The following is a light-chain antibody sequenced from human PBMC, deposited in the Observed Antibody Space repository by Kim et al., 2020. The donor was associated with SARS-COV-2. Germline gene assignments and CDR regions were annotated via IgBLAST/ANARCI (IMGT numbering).Light chain of an antibody. V-gene: IGLV10-54*04. CDR1: NNNVGNQG. CDR2: RNN. J-gene: IGLJ3*02. CDR3: SAWDSSLNVWV. Sequence: QTDTLTCTGNNNNVGNQGAAWLQQHQGHPPQLLSYRNNNRPSGISERLSASRSGDTASLTITGLQPEDETDYYCSAWDSSLNVWVFGGGTQLTVL.